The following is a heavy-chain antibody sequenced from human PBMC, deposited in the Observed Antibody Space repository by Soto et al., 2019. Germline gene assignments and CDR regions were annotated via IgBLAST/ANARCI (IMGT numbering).Heavy chain of an antibody. CDR2: INAGNGNT. J-gene: IGHJ4*02. CDR1: GYTFTSYA. D-gene: IGHD3-22*01. CDR3: ARDQFQTYYYDSSGYHYFDY. Sequence: GASVKVSCKASGYTFTSYAMHWVRQAPGQRLEWMGWINAGNGNTKYSQKFQGRVTITRDTSASTAYMELSSLRSEDTAVYYCARDQFQTYYYDSSGYHYFDYWGQGTLVTVSS. V-gene: IGHV1-3*01.